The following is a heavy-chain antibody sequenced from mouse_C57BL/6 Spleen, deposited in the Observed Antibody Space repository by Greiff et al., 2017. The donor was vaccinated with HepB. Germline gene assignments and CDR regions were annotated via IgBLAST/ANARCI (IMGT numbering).Heavy chain of an antibody. CDR3: ARWYYGSSSYYAMDY. Sequence: EVKLMESGGGLVKPGGSLKLSCAASGFTFSDYGMHWVRQAPEKGLEWVAYISSGSSTIYYADTVKGRFTISRDNAKNTLFLQMTSLRSEDTAMYYCARWYYGSSSYYAMDYWGQGTSVTVSS. D-gene: IGHD1-1*01. CDR1: GFTFSDYG. V-gene: IGHV5-17*01. J-gene: IGHJ4*01. CDR2: ISSGSSTI.